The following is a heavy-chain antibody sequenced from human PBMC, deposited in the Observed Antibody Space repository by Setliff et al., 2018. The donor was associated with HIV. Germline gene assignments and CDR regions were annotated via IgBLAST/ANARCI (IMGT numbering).Heavy chain of an antibody. CDR2: ISNDGSHK. V-gene: IGHV3-30*04. CDR3: VGGHYDLWSGYVNYYLDL. D-gene: IGHD3-3*01. J-gene: IGHJ4*02. CDR1: GFPFSTYA. Sequence: GGSLRLSCAASGFPFSTYALHWVRQAPVKGLEWMALISNDGSHKYYADSVKGRITISRDNSKNTLYLRMDSLRPEDTALYYCVGGHYDLWSGYVNYYLDLWGQGTLVTVSS.